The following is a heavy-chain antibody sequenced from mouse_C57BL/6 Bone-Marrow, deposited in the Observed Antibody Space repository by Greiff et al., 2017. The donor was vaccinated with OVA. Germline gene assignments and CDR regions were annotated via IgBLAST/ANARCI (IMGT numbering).Heavy chain of an antibody. CDR3: ARPLNWDWFAY. J-gene: IGHJ3*01. CDR1: GFTFSSYG. Sequence: EVQLVESGGDLVKPGGSLKLSCAASGFTFSSYGMSWVRQTPDKRLEWVATISSGGSYTYYPDSVKGRFTISRDNATNTLYLQMSSLKSEDTAMYYCARPLNWDWFAYWGQGTLVTVSA. V-gene: IGHV5-6*01. D-gene: IGHD4-1*01. CDR2: ISSGGSYT.